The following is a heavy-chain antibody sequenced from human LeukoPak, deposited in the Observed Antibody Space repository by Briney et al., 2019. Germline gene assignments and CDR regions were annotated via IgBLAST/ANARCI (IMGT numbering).Heavy chain of an antibody. J-gene: IGHJ4*02. Sequence: SETLSLTCTVSGGSISSYYWSWIRQSPGKGLEWIGYIYHSGTTKYNPSLNSRVIMSVDTSKNQFSLKLSSVTAADTAVYYCARGQGLNNFWSGSYIWGQGVLVTVSS. V-gene: IGHV4-59*01. CDR2: IYHSGTT. CDR1: GGSISSYY. D-gene: IGHD3-3*01. CDR3: ARGQGLNNFWSGSYI.